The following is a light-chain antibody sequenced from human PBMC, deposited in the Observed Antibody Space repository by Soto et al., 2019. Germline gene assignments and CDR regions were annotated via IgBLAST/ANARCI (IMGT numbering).Light chain of an antibody. J-gene: IGLJ3*02. CDR3: SSYAGSNSWV. CDR2: EVS. Sequence: QSVLTQPPSASGSPGRSVTISCTGTSSDVGGYNYVSWYQQHPGKAPKLMIYEVSKRPSGVPDRFSGSKSGNTASLTVSGLQAEDEADYYCSSYAGSNSWVFGGGTKLTVL. CDR1: SSDVGGYNY. V-gene: IGLV2-8*01.